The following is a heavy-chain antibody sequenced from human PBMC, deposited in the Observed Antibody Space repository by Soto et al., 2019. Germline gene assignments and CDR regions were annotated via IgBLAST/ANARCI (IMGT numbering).Heavy chain of an antibody. CDR2: IYVTGAV. V-gene: IGHV4-31*03. D-gene: IGHD2-21*01. Sequence: SETLSLTCSVSGAALNSGNYYWSWIRQVPGKGLEWIGHIYVTGAVDYNPSLRDRITISQDTSERQFSLNLRLVTAADTAVYYCARLRIATHNYEWFDPWGQGNLVTVSS. CDR1: GAALNSGNYY. J-gene: IGHJ5*02. CDR3: ARLRIATHNYEWFDP.